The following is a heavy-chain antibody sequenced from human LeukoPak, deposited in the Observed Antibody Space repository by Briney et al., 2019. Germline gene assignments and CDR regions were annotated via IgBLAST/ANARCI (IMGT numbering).Heavy chain of an antibody. J-gene: IGHJ4*02. Sequence: ASVKVSCKASGYTFTSYGISWVRQAPGQGLEWMGWISAYNGNTNYAQKLQGRVTMTTDTSTSTAYMELRSLRSDDTAVYYCARGRFNYDDSGYSSFYHWGQGTLVTVSS. D-gene: IGHD3-22*01. CDR1: GYTFTSYG. V-gene: IGHV1-18*01. CDR3: ARGRFNYDDSGYSSFYH. CDR2: ISAYNGNT.